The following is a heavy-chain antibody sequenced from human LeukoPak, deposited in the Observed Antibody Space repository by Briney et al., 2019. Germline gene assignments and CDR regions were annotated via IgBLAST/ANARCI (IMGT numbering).Heavy chain of an antibody. Sequence: PSETLSLTCTVSGGSISSYYWNWIRQPPGKGLEWIGYIHYSGSTNYNPSLKSRVTISVDTSKNQFSLKLSSVTAADTAVYYCAREEIRGYSYGYIWGQGTMVTVSS. CDR1: GGSISSYY. D-gene: IGHD5-18*01. V-gene: IGHV4-59*01. J-gene: IGHJ3*02. CDR3: AREEIRGYSYGYI. CDR2: IHYSGST.